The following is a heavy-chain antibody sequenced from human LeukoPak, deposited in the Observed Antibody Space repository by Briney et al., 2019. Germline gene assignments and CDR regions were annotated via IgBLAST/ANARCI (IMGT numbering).Heavy chain of an antibody. Sequence: GGSLRLSCAGSGFTFSSYSMNWVRQAPGKGLEWVSSITSSSNYIYYADSVKGRFTISRDDAKNSLFLQMNSLRAEDTALYYCARDAGMVRGVILYYFDYWGQGTLVTVSS. J-gene: IGHJ4*02. CDR1: GFTFSSYS. CDR2: ITSSSNYI. D-gene: IGHD3-10*01. CDR3: ARDAGMVRGVILYYFDY. V-gene: IGHV3-21*01.